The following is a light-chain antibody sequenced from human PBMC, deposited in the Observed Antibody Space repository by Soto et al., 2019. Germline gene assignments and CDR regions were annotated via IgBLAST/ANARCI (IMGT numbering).Light chain of an antibody. CDR2: AAS. CDR3: QQYGSSRRT. CDR1: QSVSSSY. J-gene: IGKJ1*01. V-gene: IGKV3-20*01. Sequence: EIVLTQSPGTLSLSPGERATLSCRASQSVSSSYLAWYQQTPGQAPRLLIYAASSSATGIPDRFSGSGSGTDFTLTISRLEPEDFAVYYCQQYGSSRRTFGQGTKVDI.